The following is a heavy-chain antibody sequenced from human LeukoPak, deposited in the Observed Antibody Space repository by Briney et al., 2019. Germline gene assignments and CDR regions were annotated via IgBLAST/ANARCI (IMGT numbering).Heavy chain of an antibody. CDR2: IYSGGST. V-gene: IGHV3-66*01. J-gene: IGHJ4*02. D-gene: IGHD4-11*01. CDR3: ASYSVTTML. CDR1: GLTVSRNS. Sequence: PGGSLRLSCAASGLTVSRNSMSWVRLAPGKGLEWVSIIYSGGSTYYADSVKGRFTIPRDNSKNTLYLQMNSLRAEDTAVYYCASYSVTTMLWGQGTLVTVSS.